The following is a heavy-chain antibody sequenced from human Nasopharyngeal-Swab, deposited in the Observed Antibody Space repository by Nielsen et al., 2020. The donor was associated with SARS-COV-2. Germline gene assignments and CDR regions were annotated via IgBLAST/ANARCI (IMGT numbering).Heavy chain of an antibody. V-gene: IGHV4-34*01. Sequence: WIRQPPGKGLEWIGEINHSGSTNYNPSLKSRVTISADTSKNQFSLKLSSVTAADTAVYYCARGPSYRWGGVMGLGETHRRYYFDYWGQGTLVTVSS. J-gene: IGHJ4*02. CDR3: ARGPSYRWGGVMGLGETHRRYYFDY. CDR2: INHSGST. D-gene: IGHD5-24*01.